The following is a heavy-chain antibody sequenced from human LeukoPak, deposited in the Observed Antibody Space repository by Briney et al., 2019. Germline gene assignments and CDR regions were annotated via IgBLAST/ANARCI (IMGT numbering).Heavy chain of an antibody. CDR1: GGTFSSYS. Sequence: SVKVSCKASGGTFSSYSFSWVRQAPGQGLEWMGRIIPILPITNYAQNFQGRVTITADKSTNTAYMELSSLRSEDTALYYCAVSRGYSNSFFDYWGQGTLVTVSS. CDR2: IIPILPIT. J-gene: IGHJ4*02. D-gene: IGHD6-6*01. V-gene: IGHV1-69*02. CDR3: AVSRGYSNSFFDY.